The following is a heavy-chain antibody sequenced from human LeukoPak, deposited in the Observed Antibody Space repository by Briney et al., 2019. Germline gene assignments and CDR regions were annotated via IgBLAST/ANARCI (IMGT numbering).Heavy chain of an antibody. Sequence: SETLSLTCTVSGGSISSYYWSWIRQPPGKGLEWIGYIYYSGSTNYNPSLKSRVTISVDTSKNQFSLKLSSVTAADTAVYYCARRRALGDFDYWGQGTLVTVSS. CDR3: ARRRALGDFDY. J-gene: IGHJ4*02. D-gene: IGHD3-16*01. CDR2: IYYSGST. V-gene: IGHV4-59*08. CDR1: GGSISSYY.